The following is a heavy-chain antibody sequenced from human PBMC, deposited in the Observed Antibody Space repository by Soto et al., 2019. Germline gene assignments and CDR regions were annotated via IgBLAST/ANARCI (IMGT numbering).Heavy chain of an antibody. CDR3: ARDNYDSSGYYYWDYYYGMDV. CDR1: GYTFTSYY. V-gene: IGHV1-46*01. Sequence: ASVKVSCKAPGYTFTSYYMHWVRQAPGQGLEWMGIINPSGGSTSYAQKFQGRVTMTRDTSTSTVYMELSSLRSEDTAVYYCARDNYDSSGYYYWDYYYGMDVWGQGTTVTVSS. D-gene: IGHD3-22*01. CDR2: INPSGGST. J-gene: IGHJ6*02.